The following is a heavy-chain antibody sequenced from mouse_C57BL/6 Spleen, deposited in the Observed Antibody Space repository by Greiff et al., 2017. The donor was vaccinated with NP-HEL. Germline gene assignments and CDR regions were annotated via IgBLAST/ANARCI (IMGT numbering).Heavy chain of an antibody. Sequence: VQRVESGPGLVQPSQSLSITCTVSGFSLTSYGVHWVRQSPGKGLEWLGVIWSGGSPDYNAAFISRLSISKDNSKSQVFFKMNSLQADDTAIYYCASLYYGSSPYAMDYWGQGTSVTVSS. D-gene: IGHD1-1*01. CDR1: GFSLTSYG. V-gene: IGHV2-2*01. CDR3: ASLYYGSSPYAMDY. CDR2: IWSGGSP. J-gene: IGHJ4*01.